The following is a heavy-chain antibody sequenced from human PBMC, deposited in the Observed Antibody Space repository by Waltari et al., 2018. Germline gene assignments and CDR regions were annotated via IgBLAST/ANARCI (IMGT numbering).Heavy chain of an antibody. D-gene: IGHD5-18*01. J-gene: IGHJ6*02. V-gene: IGHV4-59*01. CDR1: GGSISSYY. CDR3: ARYSYGYYYYYGMDV. Sequence: QVQLQESGPGLVKPSETLSLTCTVSGGSISSYYWSWIRQPPGKGLEWIGYIYYSGSTNYNPSLKSGGTISVDTSKNQFSRKLSSGTAADTAVYYCARYSYGYYYYYGMDVWGQGTTVTVSS. CDR2: IYYSGST.